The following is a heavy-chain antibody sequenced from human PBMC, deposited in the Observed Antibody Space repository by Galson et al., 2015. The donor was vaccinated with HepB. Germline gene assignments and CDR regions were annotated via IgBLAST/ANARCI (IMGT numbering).Heavy chain of an antibody. Sequence: SVKVSCKASGYTFTDYYMHWIRQAPGQGLEWMGWIYPKSGGTEYAQKFQGRVTMTRDTSISTAYMDLSRLTSDDTAVYYCAGVTYSSSSPFDYWGQGTLSPSPQ. CDR3: AGVTYSSSSPFDY. CDR2: IYPKSGGT. V-gene: IGHV1-2*02. D-gene: IGHD6-6*01. CDR1: GYTFTDYY. J-gene: IGHJ4*02.